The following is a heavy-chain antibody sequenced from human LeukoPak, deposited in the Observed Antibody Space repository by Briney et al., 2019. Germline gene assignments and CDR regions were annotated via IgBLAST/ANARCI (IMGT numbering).Heavy chain of an antibody. Sequence: GGSLRLSCAASGFTFSSYAMHWVRQAPGKGLEWVAVISYDGSNKYYADSVKGRFTISRDNSKNTLYLQMNSLRAEDTAVYYCAGSSTSCYLSCYYYCMDVWGQGTTVTVSS. CDR1: GFTFSSYA. CDR3: AGSSTSCYLSCYYYCMDV. CDR2: ISYDGSNK. D-gene: IGHD2-2*01. V-gene: IGHV3-30-3*01. J-gene: IGHJ6*02.